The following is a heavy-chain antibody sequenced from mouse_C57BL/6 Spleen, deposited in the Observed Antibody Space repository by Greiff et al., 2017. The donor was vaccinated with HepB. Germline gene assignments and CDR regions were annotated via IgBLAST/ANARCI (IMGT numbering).Heavy chain of an antibody. D-gene: IGHD1-1*01. CDR3: ARDPITTVVAHWYFDV. V-gene: IGHV5-4*01. CDR2: ISDGGSYT. J-gene: IGHJ1*03. Sequence: EVQRVESGGGLVKPGGSLKLSCAASGFTFSSYAMSWVRQTPEKRLEWVATISDGGSYTYYPDNVKGRFTISRDNAKNNLYLQMSHLKSEDTAMYYCARDPITTVVAHWYFDVWGTGTTVTVSS. CDR1: GFTFSSYA.